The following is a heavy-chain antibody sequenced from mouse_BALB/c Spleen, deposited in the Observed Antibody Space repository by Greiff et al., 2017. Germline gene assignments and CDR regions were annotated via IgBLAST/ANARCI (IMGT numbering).Heavy chain of an antibody. Sequence: VKLVESGPGLVAPSQSLSITCTVSGFSLTDYGVSWIRQPPGKGLEWLGVIWGGGSTYYNSALKSRLSISKDNSKSQVFLKMNSLQTDDTAMYYCAKQYRYDAAWFAYWGQGTLVTVSA. V-gene: IGHV2-6-5*01. CDR1: GFSLTDYG. CDR2: IWGGGST. D-gene: IGHD2-14*01. CDR3: AKQYRYDAAWFAY. J-gene: IGHJ3*01.